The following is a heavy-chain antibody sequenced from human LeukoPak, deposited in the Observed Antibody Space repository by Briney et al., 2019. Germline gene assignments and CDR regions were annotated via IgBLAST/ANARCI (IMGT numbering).Heavy chain of an antibody. CDR3: ARGVPIFGVVIIRVPKLHFDY. J-gene: IGHJ4*02. D-gene: IGHD3-3*01. CDR2: IYYDGST. Sequence: SETLSLTCTVSGGSITTSSTYYWGWIRQPPGKGLEWIGSIYYDGSTYYNVSLESRVTISVDTSKNQFSLKLSSVTAADTAVYYCARGVPIFGVVIIRVPKLHFDYWGQGTLVTVSS. CDR1: GGSITTSSTYY. V-gene: IGHV4-39*01.